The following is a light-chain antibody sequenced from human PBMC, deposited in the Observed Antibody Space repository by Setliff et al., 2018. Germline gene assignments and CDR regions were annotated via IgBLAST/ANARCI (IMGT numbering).Light chain of an antibody. CDR2: EVT. CDR3: LSYKNTNKNV. V-gene: IGLV2-14*01. Sequence: QSVLTQPAAVSGSPGQSIAISCAGTSSDVGGYNYVSWYQQHPGKAPKLMIYEVTKRPSGVSDRFSGSKSGNTASLTISGLQAEDEADYYCLSYKNTNKNVFGTGTKVTVL. CDR1: SSDVGGYNY. J-gene: IGLJ1*01.